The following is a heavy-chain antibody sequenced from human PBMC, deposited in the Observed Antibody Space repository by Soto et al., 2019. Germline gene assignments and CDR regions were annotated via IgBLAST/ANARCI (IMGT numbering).Heavy chain of an antibody. CDR3: ASGVVVPAAYYYYYGMDV. Sequence: SVKVSCKASGGTFSSYAISWVRQAPGQGLEWMGGIIPIFGTANYAQKFQGRVTITADESTSTAYMGLSSLRSEDTAVYYCASGVVVPAAYYYYYGMDVWGQGTTVTVSS. D-gene: IGHD2-2*01. V-gene: IGHV1-69*13. J-gene: IGHJ6*02. CDR1: GGTFSSYA. CDR2: IIPIFGTA.